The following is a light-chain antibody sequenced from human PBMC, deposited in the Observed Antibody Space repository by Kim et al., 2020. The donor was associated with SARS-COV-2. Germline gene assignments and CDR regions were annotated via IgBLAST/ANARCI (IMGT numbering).Light chain of an antibody. CDR3: QQYASTPLT. Sequence: STGERPALSCRSSHSFRFSHLAWSQHKPGQTPWLLIYGASSRATRIPERFRGSVSGTVFTLTFSALGPEDCAVYYCQQYASTPLTFGGGTKVDIK. CDR2: GAS. J-gene: IGKJ4*01. V-gene: IGKV3-20*01. CDR1: HSFRFSH.